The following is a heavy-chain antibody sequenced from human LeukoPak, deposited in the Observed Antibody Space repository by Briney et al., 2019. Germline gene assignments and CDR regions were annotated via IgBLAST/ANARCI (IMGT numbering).Heavy chain of an antibody. J-gene: IGHJ6*02. CDR2: IYYSGST. V-gene: IGHV4-59*12. CDR3: ARGRTRYYYYGMDV. D-gene: IGHD1-14*01. Sequence: PSETLSLTCTVSGGSISSYYWSWIRQPPGKGLEWIGYIYYSGSTYYNPSLKSRVTVSVDTSKNQFSLKLSSVTAADTAVYYCARGRTRYYYYGMDVWGQGTTVTVSS. CDR1: GGSISSYY.